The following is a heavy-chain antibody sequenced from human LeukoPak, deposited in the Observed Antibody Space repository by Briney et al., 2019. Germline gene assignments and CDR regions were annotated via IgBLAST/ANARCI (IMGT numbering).Heavy chain of an antibody. J-gene: IGHJ6*03. Sequence: PQASVKVSCKASGYTFTGYYMHWVRQAPGQGLEWMGWISAYNGNTNYAQKLQGRVTMTTDTSTSTAYMELRSLRSDDTAVYYCARVLSRQLDSPRYYYYYYMDVWGKGTTVTVSS. CDR3: ARVLSRQLDSPRYYYYYYMDV. D-gene: IGHD6-13*01. CDR2: ISAYNGNT. CDR1: GYTFTGYY. V-gene: IGHV1-18*04.